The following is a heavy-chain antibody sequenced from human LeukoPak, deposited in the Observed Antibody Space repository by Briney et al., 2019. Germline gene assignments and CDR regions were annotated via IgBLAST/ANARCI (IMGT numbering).Heavy chain of an antibody. CDR1: GGSISSGGYS. Sequence: SQTLSLTCAVSGGSISSGGYSWSWIRQPPGKGLEWIGYIYHSGSTYYNPSLKSRVTISVDRSKNQFSLKLSSVTAADTAVYYCASSRRDSSGYYPIDYWGQGALVTVSS. CDR2: IYHSGST. CDR3: ASSRRDSSGYYPIDY. J-gene: IGHJ4*02. V-gene: IGHV4-30-2*01. D-gene: IGHD3-22*01.